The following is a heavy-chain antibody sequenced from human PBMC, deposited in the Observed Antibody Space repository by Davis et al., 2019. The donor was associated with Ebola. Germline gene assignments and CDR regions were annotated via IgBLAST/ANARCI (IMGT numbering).Heavy chain of an antibody. D-gene: IGHD5-18*01. CDR3: ARGWLRAGIDV. V-gene: IGHV6-1*01. J-gene: IGHJ6*04. Sequence: PSETLSLTCAISGDSVSAGGWNWIRQSPSRGLEWLGRTYYNSKWYNDYAESVKSRITINPDTSKNQFSLQLNSVTPEDTALYYCARGWLRAGIDVWGEGTTVTVSS. CDR2: TYYNSKWYN. CDR1: GDSVSAGG.